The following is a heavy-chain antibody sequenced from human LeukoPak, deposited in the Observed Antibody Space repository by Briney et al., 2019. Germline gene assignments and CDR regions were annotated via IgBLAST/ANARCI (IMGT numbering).Heavy chain of an antibody. V-gene: IGHV3-23*01. CDR2: ISGGGDYT. Sequence: PGGSLRLSCAASAFXFSSYAISWVRQAPGKGLEWVSVISGGGDYTYYADSVRGRFTISRDNSKNTLYLQMNSLRAEDTAIYYCAKKLTPSSGWYWDYWGQGTLVTVSS. CDR1: AFXFSSYA. J-gene: IGHJ4*02. CDR3: AKKLTPSSGWYWDY. D-gene: IGHD6-19*01.